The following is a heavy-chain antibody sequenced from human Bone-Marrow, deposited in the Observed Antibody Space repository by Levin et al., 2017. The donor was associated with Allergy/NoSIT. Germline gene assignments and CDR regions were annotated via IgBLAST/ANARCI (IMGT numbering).Heavy chain of an antibody. CDR1: GGSISSYY. Sequence: SETLSLTCTVSGGSISSYYWNWIRQPPGKGLEWIGYIYSSGTTNYSPSLESRLTISVDTSKNQFSLNLNSMTAADTAVYYCARQTGRAVATSSNFDYWGQGILVTVSS. V-gene: IGHV4-59*08. D-gene: IGHD6-19*01. CDR2: IYSSGTT. CDR3: ARQTGRAVATSSNFDY. J-gene: IGHJ4*02.